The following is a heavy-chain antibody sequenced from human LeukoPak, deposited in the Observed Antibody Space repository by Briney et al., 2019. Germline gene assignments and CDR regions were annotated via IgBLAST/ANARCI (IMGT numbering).Heavy chain of an antibody. J-gene: IGHJ4*02. CDR1: GFTVSSNY. CDR2: SYSCGST. Sequence: GGSLRLSCAASGFTVSSNYMSWVRQAPRQGLERVSVSYSCGSTYHADSAKGRFTITRDNSKNTHYLQMNLMSADDADVDYCARDYVWGSYRPKGCDYWGQGTLVTVSS. V-gene: IGHV3-66*01. CDR3: ARDYVWGSYRPKGCDY. D-gene: IGHD3-16*02.